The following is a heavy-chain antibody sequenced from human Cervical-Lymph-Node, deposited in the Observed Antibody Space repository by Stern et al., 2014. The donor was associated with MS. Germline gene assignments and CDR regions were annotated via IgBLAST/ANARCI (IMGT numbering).Heavy chain of an antibody. Sequence: VQLVESGAEVEKPGASVKVSCTASGYIFTDYYLHWVRQAPGQGLEWMGRINPKSGGPSYAQSFQGRVTLTRDTSITTAYMDLSRLTSDDTAVYYCTRALRIADRPSPGGHWFDPWGQGTLVIVSS. D-gene: IGHD6-6*01. J-gene: IGHJ5*02. V-gene: IGHV1-2*02. CDR1: GYIFTDYY. CDR3: TRALRIADRPSPGGHWFDP. CDR2: INPKSGGP.